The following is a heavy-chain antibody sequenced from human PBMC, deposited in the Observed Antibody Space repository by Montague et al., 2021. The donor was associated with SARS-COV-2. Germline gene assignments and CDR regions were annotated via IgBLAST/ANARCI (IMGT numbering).Heavy chain of an antibody. J-gene: IGHJ4*02. V-gene: IGHV3-48*02. Sequence: SLRLSCAASGFTFSTYNMNWVRQAPGKGLEWVSYISRRSSTIYYADSVKGRLTISRDNAKNSLFLQMNSLRDDDTAVYYCARKWRIGNAFDDWGQGTLVTVSS. CDR1: GFTFSTYN. CDR2: ISRRSSTI. CDR3: ARKWRIGNAFDD. D-gene: IGHD1-26*01.